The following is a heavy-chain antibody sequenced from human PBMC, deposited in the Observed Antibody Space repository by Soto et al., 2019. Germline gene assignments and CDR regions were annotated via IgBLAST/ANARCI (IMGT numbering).Heavy chain of an antibody. D-gene: IGHD3-10*01. CDR3: AREFAGSGKNNWFDP. Sequence: SETLSLTCTVSGGSVSSHYWSWIRQPPGKGLEWIGYIYYTGSTYYNPSLKIRVNISLDTSRNQFFLQLNSVTAADTAVYYWAREFAGSGKNNWFDPWGQGTLVTVSS. CDR1: GGSVSSHY. J-gene: IGHJ5*02. CDR2: IYYTGST. V-gene: IGHV4-59*02.